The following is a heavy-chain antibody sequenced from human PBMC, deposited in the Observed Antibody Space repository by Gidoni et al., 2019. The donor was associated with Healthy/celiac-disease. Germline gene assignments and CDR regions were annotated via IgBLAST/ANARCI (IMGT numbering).Heavy chain of an antibody. V-gene: IGHV3-33*01. Sequence: QVQLVESGGGVVQPGGSLRLSCAASGFTFSSYGMHWVRQAPGKGLEWVAVIWYDGSNKYYADSVKGRFTISRDNSKNTLYLQMNSLRAEDTAVYYCARDDRDGYNYFDYWGQGTLVTVSS. D-gene: IGHD5-12*01. CDR3: ARDDRDGYNYFDY. CDR1: GFTFSSYG. J-gene: IGHJ4*02. CDR2: IWYDGSNK.